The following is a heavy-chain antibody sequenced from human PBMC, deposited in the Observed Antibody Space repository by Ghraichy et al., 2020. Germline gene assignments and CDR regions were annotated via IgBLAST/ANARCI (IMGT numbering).Heavy chain of an antibody. J-gene: IGHJ3*02. V-gene: IGHV3-23*01. CDR1: GFTFSSYA. CDR3: AKEDRSGWYNDAFDI. D-gene: IGHD6-19*01. CDR2: ISGSGGST. Sequence: SCAASGFTFSSYAMSWVRQAPGKGLEWVSAISGSGGSTYYADSVKGRFTISRDNSKNTLYLQMNSLRAEDTAVYFCAKEDRSGWYNDAFDIWGQGTKVTVSS.